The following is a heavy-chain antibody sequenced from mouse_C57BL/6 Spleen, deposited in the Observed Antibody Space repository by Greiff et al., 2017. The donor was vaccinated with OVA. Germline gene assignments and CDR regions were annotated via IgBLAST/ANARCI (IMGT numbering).Heavy chain of an antibody. V-gene: IGHV1-64*01. D-gene: IGHD2-3*01. CDR1: GYTFTSYW. CDR2: IHPNSGST. CDR3: ARDGLLLNYYAMDY. J-gene: IGHJ4*01. Sequence: VQLQQPGAELVKPGASVKLSCKASGYTFTSYWMHWVKQRPGQGLEWIGMIHPNSGSTNYNEKFKSKATLTVDKSSSTAYMQLSSLTSEDSAVYYCARDGLLLNYYAMDYWGQGTSVTVSS.